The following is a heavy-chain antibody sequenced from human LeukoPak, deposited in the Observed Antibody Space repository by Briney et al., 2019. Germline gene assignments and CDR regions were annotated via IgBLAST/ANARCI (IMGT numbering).Heavy chain of an antibody. J-gene: IGHJ4*02. D-gene: IGHD3-10*01. V-gene: IGHV1-2*02. CDR2: INPNSGGT. Sequence: ASVKVSCKSSGYKFVDYYIHWVRQARGQGLEWMGWINPNSGGTYFAQKFEARVTLTRDTSINTAYMEMRGLTSDDTASYYCAKSQYSFGSGSTRPLFDYWGPGTLVTVSS. CDR1: GYKFVDYY. CDR3: AKSQYSFGSGSTRPLFDY.